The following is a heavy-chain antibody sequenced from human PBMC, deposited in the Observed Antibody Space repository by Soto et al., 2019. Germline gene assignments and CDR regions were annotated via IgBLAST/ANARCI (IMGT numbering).Heavy chain of an antibody. D-gene: IGHD2-8*01. V-gene: IGHV4-4*02. CDR1: GGSISSSNW. J-gene: IGHJ5*02. Sequence: QVQLQESGPGLVKPSGTLSLTCAVSGGSISSSNWWSWVRQPPGKGLEGVGEIYHSGSTNYNPSHTLRVTLPVPKSTSQFSLKLGSVTAAHTAVYYGARGCWLYAYGNWFDPWGQGTLVTVSS. CDR2: IYHSGST. CDR3: ARGCWLYAYGNWFDP.